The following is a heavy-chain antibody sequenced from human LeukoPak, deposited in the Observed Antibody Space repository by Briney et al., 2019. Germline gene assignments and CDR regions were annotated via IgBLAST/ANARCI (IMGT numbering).Heavy chain of an antibody. CDR1: GASTTSSY. D-gene: IGHD5-12*01. J-gene: IGHJ4*02. CDR2: IYTSGST. V-gene: IGHV4-4*07. CDR3: ARGWYSGYDYVSDY. Sequence: SETLSLTCTVSGASTTSSYWSWIRQPAGKGLEWIGRIYTSGSTNYNPSLKSRVTMSVDTSKNQFSLKLSSVTAADTAVYYCARGWYSGYDYVSDYWGQGTLVTVSS.